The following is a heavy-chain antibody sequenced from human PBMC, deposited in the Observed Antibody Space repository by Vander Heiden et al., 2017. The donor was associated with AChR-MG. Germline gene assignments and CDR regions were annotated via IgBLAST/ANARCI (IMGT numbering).Heavy chain of an antibody. V-gene: IGHV5-51*03. Sequence: VQPVQSVAELTKPGESLKIPCQGSGYRFTSYWVGGVRQMTGKGLEWMGIIYPGASDTRYRPSFQGYFTISAEKAISTADLQGSSLKASDTDLYDCASDYDGAVMYYTPGACDIWGHGRMVNLSS. CDR2: IYPGASDT. CDR3: ASDYDGAVMYYTPGACDI. CDR1: GYRFTSYW. J-gene: IGHJ3*02. D-gene: IGHD3-10*01.